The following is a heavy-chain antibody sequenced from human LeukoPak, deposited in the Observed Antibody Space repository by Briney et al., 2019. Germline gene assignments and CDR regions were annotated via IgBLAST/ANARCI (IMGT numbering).Heavy chain of an antibody. D-gene: IGHD6-19*01. CDR1: GYTFTGYY. V-gene: IGHV1-2*06. CDR2: INPNSGGT. Sequence: ASVKVSCKASGYTFTGYYMHWVRQAPGQGLEWMGRINPNSGGTNYAQKFQGRVTMTRDTSISTAYMELSRLRSDDTAVHYCARAKWAVAGVSLWGQGTLVTVSS. J-gene: IGHJ4*02. CDR3: ARAKWAVAGVSL.